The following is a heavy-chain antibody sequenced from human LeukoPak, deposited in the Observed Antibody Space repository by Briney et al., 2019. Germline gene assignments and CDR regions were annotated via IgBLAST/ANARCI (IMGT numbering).Heavy chain of an antibody. CDR3: GSRDKGYYYGLDV. CDR2: ISGGGNT. CDR1: GFTGSSNY. J-gene: IGHJ6*02. Sequence: GGSLRLSCVASGFTGSSNYMSWVRQAPRKGLEWVSIISGGGNTYYADSVKDRFTISRDNSKSTMYLQMKSLRAEDTAVYYCGSRDKGYYYGLDVWGQGTTVTVSS. V-gene: IGHV3-66*01. D-gene: IGHD5-24*01.